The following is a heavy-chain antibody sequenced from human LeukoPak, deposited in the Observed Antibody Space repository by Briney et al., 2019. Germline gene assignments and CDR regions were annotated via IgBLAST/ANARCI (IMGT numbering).Heavy chain of an antibody. Sequence: GGSLRLSCAASGFSVSSNFMSWVRQAPGKGLEWVSLIDRGDNTYYTDSVKGRFTISRDNAKNSLYLQMNSLRAEDTAVYYCARGGYGSGWYGPNWFDPWGQGTLVTVSS. CDR1: GFSVSSNF. V-gene: IGHV3-53*01. D-gene: IGHD6-19*01. CDR3: ARGGYGSGWYGPNWFDP. CDR2: IDRGDNT. J-gene: IGHJ5*02.